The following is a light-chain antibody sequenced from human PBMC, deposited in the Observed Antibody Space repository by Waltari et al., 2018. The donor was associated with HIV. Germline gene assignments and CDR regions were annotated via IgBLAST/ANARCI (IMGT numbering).Light chain of an antibody. J-gene: IGKJ5*01. CDR1: QSVLYNSNNKNY. V-gene: IGKV4-1*01. CDR2: WAS. CDR3: QQYYSIPIT. Sequence: DIVMTQSPDALAVSLGERAIINCTSSQSVLYNSNNKNYLVWYQQKPGQPPKVLISWASTRESGVPERFSGSGSGTHFSLAISGLQAEDVAVYYCQQYYSIPITFGQGTRLDIK.